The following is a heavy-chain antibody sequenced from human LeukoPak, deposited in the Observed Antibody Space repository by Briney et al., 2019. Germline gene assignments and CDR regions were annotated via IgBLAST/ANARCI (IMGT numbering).Heavy chain of an antibody. D-gene: IGHD3-22*01. V-gene: IGHV3-33*01. Sequence: GGSLKLSCAASGFTFSTYGMHWVRQAPGKGLEGVALIWHDGSKQYYADSVKGRFTISRDNSKNTLHLQMNSLRAEDTAVYYCARDDSSGDYYDNFDYWGQGTLVTVSS. CDR1: GFTFSTYG. CDR2: IWHDGSKQ. J-gene: IGHJ4*02. CDR3: ARDDSSGDYYDNFDY.